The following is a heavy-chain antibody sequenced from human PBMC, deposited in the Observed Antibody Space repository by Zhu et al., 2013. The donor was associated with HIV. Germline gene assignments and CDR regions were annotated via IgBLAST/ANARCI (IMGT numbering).Heavy chain of an antibody. CDR2: IIPIFGTA. V-gene: IGHV1-69*12. D-gene: IGHD3-22*01. J-gene: IGHJ4*02. CDR3: ARERRYYYDSSGAFDY. Sequence: QVQLVQSGAEVKKPGSSVKVSCKASGGTLSSYAISWVRQAPGQGLEWMGGIIPIFGTANYAQKFQGRVTITADESTSTAYMELSSLRSEDTAVYYCARERRYYYDSSGAFDYWGQGTLVTVSS. CDR1: GGTLSSYA.